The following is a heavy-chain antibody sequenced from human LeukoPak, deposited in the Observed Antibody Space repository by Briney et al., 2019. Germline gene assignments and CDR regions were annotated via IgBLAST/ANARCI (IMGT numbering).Heavy chain of an antibody. D-gene: IGHD3-10*01. CDR3: AKGPKFYYYGSGSPFDY. Sequence: GGSLRLSCAASGFTFSSYGMHWVRQAPGKGLEWVAVISYDGSNKYYADSVKGRFTISRDNSKNTLYLQMNSLRAEDTAVHYCAKGPKFYYYGSGSPFDYWGQGTLVTVSS. J-gene: IGHJ4*02. V-gene: IGHV3-30*18. CDR2: ISYDGSNK. CDR1: GFTFSSYG.